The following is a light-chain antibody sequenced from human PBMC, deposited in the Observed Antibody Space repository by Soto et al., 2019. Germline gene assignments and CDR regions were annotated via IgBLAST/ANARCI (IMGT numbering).Light chain of an antibody. J-gene: IGLJ3*02. CDR3: SSYSSSSTVV. CDR1: SNDIGRYNY. V-gene: IGLV2-14*03. Sequence: QSALTRPASVSGSPGQSIAISCTGTSNDIGRYNYVSWYQQHPGKAPKLMIYDVNIRPSGVSNRFSGSKSGNTASLTISGLQAEDEGDYYCSSYSSSSTVVFGGGTKVTVL. CDR2: DVN.